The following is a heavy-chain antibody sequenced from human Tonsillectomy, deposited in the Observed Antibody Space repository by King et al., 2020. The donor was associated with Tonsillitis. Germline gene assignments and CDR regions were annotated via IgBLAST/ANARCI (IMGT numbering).Heavy chain of an antibody. CDR3: AKDYYDSSGYSARAFDI. D-gene: IGHD3-22*01. CDR1: GFTFSSYA. CDR2: ISGSGGST. V-gene: IGHV3-23*04. J-gene: IGHJ3*02. Sequence: VQLVESGGGLVQPGGSLRLSCAASGFTFSSYAMSWVRQAPGKGLEWVSAISGSGGSTYYADSVKGRFTISRDNSKNTLYLQMNSLRAEDTAVYYCAKDYYDSSGYSARAFDIWGQGTMVTVSS.